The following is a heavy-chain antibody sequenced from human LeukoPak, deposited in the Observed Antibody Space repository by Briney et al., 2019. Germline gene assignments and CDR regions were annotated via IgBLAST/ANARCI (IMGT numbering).Heavy chain of an antibody. J-gene: IGHJ4*02. CDR1: GFTFSSYG. V-gene: IGHV3-30*18. Sequence: GGSLRLSCAASGFTFSSYGMHWVRQAPGKGLEWVAVISYDGSNKYYADSVKGRFTISRDNSKDTLYLQMHSLGTDDTAFYYCAQDRSGAAPGPIYYWGQGTLVTVSS. D-gene: IGHD6-25*01. CDR2: ISYDGSNK. CDR3: AQDRSGAAPGPIYY.